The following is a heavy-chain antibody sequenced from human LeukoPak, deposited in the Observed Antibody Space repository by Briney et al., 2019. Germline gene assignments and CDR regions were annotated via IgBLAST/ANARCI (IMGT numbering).Heavy chain of an antibody. CDR2: ISWNSGSI. CDR1: GFTFSSYW. Sequence: GGSLRLSCAASGFTFSSYWMHWVRQAPGKGLEWVSGISWNSGSIGYADSVKGRFTISRDNAKNSLYLQMNSLRTEDTALYYCAKDVSYRSSWYNWFDPWGQGTLVTVSS. CDR3: AKDVSYRSSWYNWFDP. D-gene: IGHD6-13*01. V-gene: IGHV3-9*01. J-gene: IGHJ5*02.